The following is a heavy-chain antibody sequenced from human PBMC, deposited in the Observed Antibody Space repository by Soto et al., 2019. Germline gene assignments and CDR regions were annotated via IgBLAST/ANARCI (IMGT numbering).Heavy chain of an antibody. J-gene: IGHJ4*02. CDR3: ARGRGYSYGLPGS. Sequence: VKVSCKASGGTFSSYAISWVRQAPGQGLEWMGGISPNIGTTNYAQKFQGRVTITADESTSTAYMELRSLRSDDTAVYYCARGRGYSYGLPGSWGQGTLVTVSS. V-gene: IGHV1-69*13. CDR2: ISPNIGTT. CDR1: GGTFSSYA. D-gene: IGHD5-18*01.